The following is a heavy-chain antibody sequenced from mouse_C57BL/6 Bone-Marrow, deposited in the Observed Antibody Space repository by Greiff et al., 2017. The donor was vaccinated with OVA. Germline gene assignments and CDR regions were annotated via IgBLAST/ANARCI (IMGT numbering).Heavy chain of an antibody. D-gene: IGHD2-3*01. CDR1: GYTFTSYW. J-gene: IGHJ2*01. CDR3: AREDGYPYYFDY. V-gene: IGHV1-52*01. CDR2: IYPSDSAT. Sequence: QVQLQQPGAELVRPGSSVKLSCKASGYTFTSYWMHWVKQRPLQGLEWIGNIYPSDSATHYTQKFKDKAPLTVDKSSSTDYMQLSSLTSEDSAVYYCAREDGYPYYFDYWGRGKALTVTA.